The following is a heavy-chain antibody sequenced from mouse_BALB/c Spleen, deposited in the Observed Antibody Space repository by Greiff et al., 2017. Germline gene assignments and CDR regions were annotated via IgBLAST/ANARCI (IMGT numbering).Heavy chain of an antibody. CDR2: ILPGSGST. J-gene: IGHJ2*01. Sequence: QVQLKQSGAELMKPGASVKISCKATGYTFSSYWIEWVKQRPGHGLEWIGEILPGSGSTNYNEKFKGKATFTADTSSNTAYMQLSSLTSEDSAVYYCARPFYYYGSRYFDYWGQGTTLTVSS. CDR1: GYTFSSYW. CDR3: ARPFYYYGSRYFDY. D-gene: IGHD1-1*01. V-gene: IGHV1-9*01.